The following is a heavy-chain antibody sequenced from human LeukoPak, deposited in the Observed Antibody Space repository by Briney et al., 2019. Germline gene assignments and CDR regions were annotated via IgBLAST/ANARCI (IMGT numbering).Heavy chain of an antibody. Sequence: ASVKVSCKASGYTFTSYGISWVRQAPGQGLEWMGWISAYNGNTNYAQKLQGRVTMTTDTSTSTAYMELRSLRSDDTAVYYCARVYHCSSTSCYHILGYWGQGTLVTVSS. CDR1: GYTFTSYG. D-gene: IGHD2-2*01. CDR2: ISAYNGNT. V-gene: IGHV1-18*01. CDR3: ARVYHCSSTSCYHILGY. J-gene: IGHJ4*02.